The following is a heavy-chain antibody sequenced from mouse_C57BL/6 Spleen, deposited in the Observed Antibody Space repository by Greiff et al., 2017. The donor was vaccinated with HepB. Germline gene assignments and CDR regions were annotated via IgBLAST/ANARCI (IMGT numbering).Heavy chain of an antibody. Sequence: VQLQQSGPELVKPGASVKISCKASGYAFSSSWMNWVKQRPGKGLEWIGRIYPGDGDTNYNGKFKGKATLTADKSSSTAYMQLSSLTSEDSAVYFSARGKDYYVSSSLSYAMDYWGQGTSVTVSS. CDR1: GYAFSSSW. CDR3: ARGKDYYVSSSLSYAMDY. V-gene: IGHV1-82*01. J-gene: IGHJ4*01. CDR2: IYPGDGDT. D-gene: IGHD1-1*01.